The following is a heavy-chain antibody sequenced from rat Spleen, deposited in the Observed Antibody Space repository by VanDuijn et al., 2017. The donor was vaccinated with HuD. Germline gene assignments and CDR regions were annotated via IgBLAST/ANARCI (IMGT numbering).Heavy chain of an antibody. CDR1: GFTFRNYD. J-gene: IGHJ2*01. CDR2: ISHDGSGT. CDR3: TTTDY. Sequence: EVQLVESGGGLVQPGRSLKLSCAASGFTFRNYDMAWVRQAPTKGLEWVATISHDGSGTDYRDSVKGRFTISRDNAKSTPYLKMDSLRSEDTATYYCTTTDYWGQGVMVTVSS. V-gene: IGHV5-20*01.